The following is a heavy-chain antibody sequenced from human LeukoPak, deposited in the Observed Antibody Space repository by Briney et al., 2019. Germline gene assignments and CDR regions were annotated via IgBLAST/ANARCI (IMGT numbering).Heavy chain of an antibody. J-gene: IGHJ6*03. CDR1: GGSISSYY. V-gene: IGHV4-59*01. CDR2: IYYSGST. Sequence: PSETLSLTCTVSGGSISSYYWSWIRQPPGKGLEWIGYIYYSGSTNYNPSLKSRVTISVDTSKNQFSLKLSSVTAADTAVYYCARGGYIPTTGAFWSGYYPDYYYYYYMDVWGKGTTVTVSS. D-gene: IGHD3-3*01. CDR3: ARGGYIPTTGAFWSGYYPDYYYYYYMDV.